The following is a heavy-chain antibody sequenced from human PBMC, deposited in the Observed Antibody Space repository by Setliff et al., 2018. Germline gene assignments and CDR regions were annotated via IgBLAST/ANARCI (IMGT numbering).Heavy chain of an antibody. J-gene: IGHJ3*02. CDR2: ISTSSSTI. CDR1: GFTFSSHG. CDR3: AKDIVYDSSGYYWDAFDI. D-gene: IGHD3-22*01. Sequence: QSGGSLRLSCVASGFTFSSHGMTWVRLAPGKGLEWISYISTSSSTIYYADSVKGRFTISRDNAKNSLYLQMNSLRAEDTALYYCAKDIVYDSSGYYWDAFDIWGQGTMVTVSS. V-gene: IGHV3-48*01.